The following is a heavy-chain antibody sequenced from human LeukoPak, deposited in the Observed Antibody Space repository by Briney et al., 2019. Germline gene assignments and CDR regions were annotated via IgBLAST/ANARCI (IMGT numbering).Heavy chain of an antibody. CDR3: ARDILEMATITAPDAFDI. CDR2: IRYDGSNK. V-gene: IGHV3-30*02. CDR1: GFIFSTHG. Sequence: GGSLRLSCAASGFIFSTHGMHWVRQAPGKGLEWLAFIRYDGSNKYYADSVKGRFTISRDNSKNSLYLQMNSLRAEDTAVYYCARDILEMATITAPDAFDIWGQGTMVTVSS. J-gene: IGHJ3*02. D-gene: IGHD5-24*01.